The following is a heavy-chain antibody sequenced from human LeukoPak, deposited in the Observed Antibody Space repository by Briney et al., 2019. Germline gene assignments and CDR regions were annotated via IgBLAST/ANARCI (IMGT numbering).Heavy chain of an antibody. CDR3: ARASYNSDWYFDQ. Sequence: PGGSLILSCAVTGLTLRSHAMDWVRPAPGKGLEWISYISTSGSIIYYADSVKGRFTISRDNARNSLFLQMGSLKVEDTAVYYCARASYNSDWYFDQWGQGTLVTVSS. CDR1: GLTLRSHA. J-gene: IGHJ4*02. D-gene: IGHD6-19*01. CDR2: ISTSGSII. V-gene: IGHV3-48*03.